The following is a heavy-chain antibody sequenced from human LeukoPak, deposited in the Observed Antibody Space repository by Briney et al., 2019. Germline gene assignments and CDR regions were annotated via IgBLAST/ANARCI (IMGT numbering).Heavy chain of an antibody. D-gene: IGHD5-24*01. CDR1: GGSFSGYY. CDR2: INHSGST. V-gene: IGHV4-34*01. J-gene: IGHJ4*02. CDR3: ARPIRDGYNGQYYFDY. Sequence: SKTLSLTCAVYGGSFSGYYWSWIRQPPGKGLEWIGEINHSGSTNYNPSLKSRVTISVDTSKNQFSLKLSSVTAADTAVYYCARPIRDGYNGQYYFDYWGQGTLVTVSS.